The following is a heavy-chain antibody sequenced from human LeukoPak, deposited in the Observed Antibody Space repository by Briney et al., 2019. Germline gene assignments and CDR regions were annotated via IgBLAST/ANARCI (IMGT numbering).Heavy chain of an antibody. D-gene: IGHD5-24*01. CDR2: IRHDGSHK. Sequence: GGSLRLSCTASGFIFSNYGMHWVRQAPGKGLESVAFIRHDGSHKSYADSVKGRFTISRDNSKNTLSLQMNSLRPADTAVYYYAIMRDGYTHWGQGLLVTVSS. CDR3: AIMRDGYTH. V-gene: IGHV3-30*02. J-gene: IGHJ4*02. CDR1: GFIFSNYG.